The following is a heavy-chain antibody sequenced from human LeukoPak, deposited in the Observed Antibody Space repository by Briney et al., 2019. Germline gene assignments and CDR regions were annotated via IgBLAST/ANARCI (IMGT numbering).Heavy chain of an antibody. V-gene: IGHV3-53*01. CDR3: ARDRSGSYYHPFDY. Sequence: GGSLRLSCAASGFTVSSNYMSWVRQAPGKGLEWVSVIYSGGSTYYADSVKGRFTISRDNAKNTLYLQMNSLRAEDTAVYYCARDRSGSYYHPFDYWGQGTLVTVSS. D-gene: IGHD1-26*01. CDR2: IYSGGST. CDR1: GFTVSSNY. J-gene: IGHJ4*02.